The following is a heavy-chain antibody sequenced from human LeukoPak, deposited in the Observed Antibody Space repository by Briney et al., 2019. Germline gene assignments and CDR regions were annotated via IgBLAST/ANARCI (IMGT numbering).Heavy chain of an antibody. CDR2: ISYDGTGT. Sequence: GGSLRLSCAASGFTFSSFALHWIRRAPGKGLEYVSGISYDGTGTYYANSVKGRFTISRDNSRNTLYLQMGSLRAEDMAVYYCARVGASGWFAYWGQGTLVTVSS. J-gene: IGHJ5*01. V-gene: IGHV3-64*01. CDR1: GFTFSSFA. D-gene: IGHD6-19*01. CDR3: ARVGASGWFAY.